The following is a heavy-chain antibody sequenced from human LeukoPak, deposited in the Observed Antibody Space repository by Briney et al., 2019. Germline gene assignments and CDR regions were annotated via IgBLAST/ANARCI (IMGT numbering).Heavy chain of an antibody. CDR2: IYYSGST. V-gene: IGHV4-59*01. CDR1: GGSISSYY. CDR3: ARGGNYDILTGYFWA. J-gene: IGHJ5*02. Sequence: SETLSLTCTVSGGSISSYYWSWIRQPPGKGLEWIGYIYYSGSTNYNPSLKGRVTISVDTSKNQFSLKLSSVTAADTAVYYCARGGNYDILTGYFWAWGQGTLVTVSS. D-gene: IGHD3-9*01.